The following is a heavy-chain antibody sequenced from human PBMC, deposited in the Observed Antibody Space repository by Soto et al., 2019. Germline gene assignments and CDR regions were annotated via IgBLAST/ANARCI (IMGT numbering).Heavy chain of an antibody. Sequence: GGSLRLSCAASGFTFSSYAMHWVRQAPGKGLEWVAVISYDGSNKYYADSVKGRFTISRDNSKNTLYLQMNSLRAEDTAVYYXXXXXXXXXXXXXYFDYWGQGTLVTVSS. J-gene: IGHJ4*02. CDR3: XXXXXXXXXXXXYFDY. CDR2: ISYDGSNK. V-gene: IGHV3-30-3*01. CDR1: GFTFSSYA.